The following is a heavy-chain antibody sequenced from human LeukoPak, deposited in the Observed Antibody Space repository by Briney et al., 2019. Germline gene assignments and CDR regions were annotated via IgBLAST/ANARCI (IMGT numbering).Heavy chain of an antibody. CDR3: ARVGVATDWLLANYFDY. D-gene: IGHD3-9*01. V-gene: IGHV3-7*01. Sequence: GGSLRLSCAASGFTFSSYWMSWVRQAPGKGLEWVANIKEDGSQKYYVDSVKGRFTISRDNAKNSLYLQMNSLRAEDTAVYYCARVGVATDWLLANYFDYWGQGTLVTVSS. CDR1: GFTFSSYW. J-gene: IGHJ4*02. CDR2: IKEDGSQK.